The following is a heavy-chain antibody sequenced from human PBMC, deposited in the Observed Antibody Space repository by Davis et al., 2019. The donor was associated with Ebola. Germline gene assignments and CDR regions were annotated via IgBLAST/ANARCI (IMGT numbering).Heavy chain of an antibody. V-gene: IGHV4-39*07. CDR3: ASVLEAGIDS. CDR2: IYQSGNT. J-gene: IGHJ4*02. CDR1: GGSISSSSYY. Sequence: SETLSLTCTVSGGSISSSSYYWGWIRQPPGKGLEWIGSIYQSGNTYYNPSLKTRVTISLDRSKNQFSLKLSSVTAADTAVYYCASVLEAGIDSWGQGTLVTVSS. D-gene: IGHD1-1*01.